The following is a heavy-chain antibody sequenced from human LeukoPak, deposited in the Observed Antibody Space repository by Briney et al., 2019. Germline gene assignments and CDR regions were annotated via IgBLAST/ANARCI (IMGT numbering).Heavy chain of an antibody. CDR3: ARHVQLEQRVDFDY. Sequence: KPSETLSLTCNVSGGSISSTSYYWGWIRQPPGKGLEWIGSIYYSGSTYYNPSLKSRVTISVDTSKNQFSLKLSSVTAADTAVYYCARHVQLEQRVDFDYWGQGTLVTVSS. CDR1: GGSISSTSYY. J-gene: IGHJ4*02. V-gene: IGHV4-39*01. CDR2: IYYSGST. D-gene: IGHD1-1*01.